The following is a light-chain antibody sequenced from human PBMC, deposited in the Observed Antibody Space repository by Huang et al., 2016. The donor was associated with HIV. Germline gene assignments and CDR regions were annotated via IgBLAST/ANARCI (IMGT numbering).Light chain of an antibody. CDR3: LQTYSTPPT. Sequence: EIQMTQSPSSLSASVGDRVTITCRASESISNYLNWYQQKPVKAPKLLIYGASSLQSGVPSRFSGSASETDFTLTISSLHPEDFASYYCLQTYSTPPTFGQGTRVEI. CDR1: ESISNY. V-gene: IGKV1-39*01. CDR2: GAS. J-gene: IGKJ1*01.